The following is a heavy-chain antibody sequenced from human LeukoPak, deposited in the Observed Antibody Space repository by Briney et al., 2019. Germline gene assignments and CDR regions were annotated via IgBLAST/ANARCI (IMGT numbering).Heavy chain of an antibody. CDR2: IYHRGST. V-gene: IGHV4-30-2*01. CDR3: ARTRGYDWFHYYYYYMDI. CDR1: GGSISSGGDY. J-gene: IGHJ6*03. Sequence: SQTLSLTCTVSGGSISSGGDYWSWILQPPGKGLEWIGYIYHRGSTYYNPSLKSRVTLSVDRSKNQLSLELSSVTAAATAAEYGARTRGYDWFHYYYYYMDIWGKGTTVTVSS. D-gene: IGHD5-12*01.